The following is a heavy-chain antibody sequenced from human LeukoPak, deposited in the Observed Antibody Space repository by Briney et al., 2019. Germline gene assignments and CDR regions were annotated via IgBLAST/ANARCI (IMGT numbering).Heavy chain of an antibody. CDR2: MNPNSGNT. CDR1: GYTFTSYD. V-gene: IGHV1-8*01. CDR3: ARPRGPTGYYFDY. J-gene: IGHJ4*02. Sequence: GASVKVSCKASGYTFTSYDINWVRQATGQGLEWMGWMNPNSGNTGYAQKFQGRVTITRNTSISTAYMELSSLRSEDTAVYYCARPRGPTGYYFDYWGQGTLVTVSS. D-gene: IGHD3-10*01.